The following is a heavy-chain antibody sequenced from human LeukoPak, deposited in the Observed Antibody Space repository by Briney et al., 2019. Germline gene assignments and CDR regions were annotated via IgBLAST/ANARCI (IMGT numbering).Heavy chain of an antibody. CDR1: GFTFSDYN. V-gene: IGHV3-48*01. CDR3: ARDVYYGSGSPRLDY. CDR2: MSRSGDII. D-gene: IGHD3-10*01. J-gene: IGHJ4*02. Sequence: GGSLRLSCAASGFTFSDYNMNWVRQVPGKGLESVSYMSRSGDIIYYADSVKGRFTISRDNAKNSLYLQMNSLRAEDTAVYYCARDVYYGSGSPRLDYWGQGTLVTVSS.